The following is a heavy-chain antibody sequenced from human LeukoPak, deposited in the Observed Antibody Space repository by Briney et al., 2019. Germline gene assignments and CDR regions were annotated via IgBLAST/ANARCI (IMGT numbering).Heavy chain of an antibody. J-gene: IGHJ4*02. CDR1: GYTFTGYY. V-gene: IGHV1-2*02. Sequence: ASVKVSCKASGYTFTGYYMHWVRQAPGQGLEWMGWINPNSGGTNYAQKFQGRVTMTRDTSISTAYMELSRLRSEDTAVYYCARSRSSGWHDFWGQGTLVIVSS. CDR2: INPNSGGT. D-gene: IGHD6-19*01. CDR3: ARSRSSGWHDF.